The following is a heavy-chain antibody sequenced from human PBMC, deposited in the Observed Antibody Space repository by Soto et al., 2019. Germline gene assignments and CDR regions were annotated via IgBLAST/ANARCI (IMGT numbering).Heavy chain of an antibody. V-gene: IGHV4-59*01. CDR3: ARGYDSSGYYYYFDY. CDR2: IYYSGST. Sequence: SETLSLTCTVSGGSISSYYWSRIRQPPGKGLEWIGYIYYSGSTNYNPSLKSRVTISVDTSKNQFSLKLSSVTAADTAVYYCARGYDSSGYYYYFDYWGQGTLVTVSS. D-gene: IGHD3-22*01. CDR1: GGSISSYY. J-gene: IGHJ4*02.